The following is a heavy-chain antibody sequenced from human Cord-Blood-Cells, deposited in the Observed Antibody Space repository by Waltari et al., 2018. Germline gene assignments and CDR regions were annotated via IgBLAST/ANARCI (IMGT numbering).Heavy chain of an antibody. Sequence: EVQLVQSGAEVKKPGATVKISCKVSGYTFTDYYMHWGQQAPGKGLERMGRVGREEGERRYAEEFQGRVTRTADTATDTAYMELSSLRSEDTAGYYCGTHRERRYFDYWGQGTLVTVSS. V-gene: IGHV1-69-2*01. CDR2: VGREEGER. CDR3: GTHRERRYFDY. CDR1: GYTFTDYY. D-gene: IGHD1-1*01. J-gene: IGHJ4*02.